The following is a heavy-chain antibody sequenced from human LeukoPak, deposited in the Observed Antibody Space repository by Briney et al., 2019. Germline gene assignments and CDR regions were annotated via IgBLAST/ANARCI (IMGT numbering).Heavy chain of an antibody. CDR3: ARGCSSTSCCGFDY. J-gene: IGHJ4*02. CDR2: IYSGGST. CDR1: GFTVSSKY. V-gene: IGHV3-53*01. Sequence: GGSLRLSCAASGFTVSSKYMSWVRQAPGKGLEWVSVIYSGGSTYYADSVTGRFTISRDNSKNTLYLQMNSLRAEDTAVYYCARGCSSTSCCGFDYWGQGTLVTVSS. D-gene: IGHD2-2*01.